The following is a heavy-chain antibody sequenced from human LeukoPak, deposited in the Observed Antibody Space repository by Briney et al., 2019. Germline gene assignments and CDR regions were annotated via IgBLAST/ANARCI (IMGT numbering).Heavy chain of an antibody. CDR2: INHSGST. Sequence: SETLSLTCAVYGGSFSGYYWSWIRQPPGKGLEWIGEINHSGSTNYNPSLKSRVTISVDTSKNQFSLKLSSVTAADTAVYYCASGPGRPVASTDYWGQGTLVTVSS. CDR1: GGSFSGYY. D-gene: IGHD6-19*01. CDR3: ASGPGRPVASTDY. J-gene: IGHJ4*02. V-gene: IGHV4-34*01.